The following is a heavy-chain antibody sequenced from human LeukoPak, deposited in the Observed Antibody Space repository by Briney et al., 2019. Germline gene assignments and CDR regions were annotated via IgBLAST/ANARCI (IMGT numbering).Heavy chain of an antibody. Sequence: GGSLRLSCAASGFTFSSYEMNWVRQAPGKGLEWVSYISSSGSTIYYADSVKGRFTISRDNAKNSLYLQMNSLRAEDTAVYYCAKGGSDSPNFDYWGQGTLVTVSS. CDR3: AKGGSDSPNFDY. J-gene: IGHJ4*02. CDR2: ISSSGSTI. V-gene: IGHV3-48*03. D-gene: IGHD2-21*02. CDR1: GFTFSSYE.